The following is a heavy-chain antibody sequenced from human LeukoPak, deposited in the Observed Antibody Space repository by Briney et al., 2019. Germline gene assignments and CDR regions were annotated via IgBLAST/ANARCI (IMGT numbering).Heavy chain of an antibody. Sequence: GGSLRVSCAASGFTFSNAWMSWVRQAPGKGLEWVGRIKSKTDGGTTDHAAPVKGRFTISRDDSKNTLYLQMNSLKTEDTAVYYCTTELGGSGSFEYFDYWGQGTLVTVSS. D-gene: IGHD1-26*01. CDR2: IKSKTDGGTT. V-gene: IGHV3-15*01. J-gene: IGHJ4*02. CDR3: TTELGGSGSFEYFDY. CDR1: GFTFSNAW.